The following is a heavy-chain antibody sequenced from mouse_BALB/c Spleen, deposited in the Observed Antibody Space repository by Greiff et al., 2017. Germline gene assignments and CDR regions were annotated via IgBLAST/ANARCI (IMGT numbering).Heavy chain of an antibody. CDR2: IWSGGST. D-gene: IGHD2-1*01. Sequence: QVQLKESGPGLVQPSQSLSITCTVSGFSLTSYGVHWVRQSPGKGLEWLGVIWSGGSTDYNAALISRLSISKDNSKSQVFFKMNSLQANDTAIYYCANHGNYAMDYWGQGTSVTVSS. CDR3: ANHGNYAMDY. CDR1: GFSLTSYG. V-gene: IGHV2-2*02. J-gene: IGHJ4*01.